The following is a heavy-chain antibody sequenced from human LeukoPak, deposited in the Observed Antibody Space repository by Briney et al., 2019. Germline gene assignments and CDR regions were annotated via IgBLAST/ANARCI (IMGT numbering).Heavy chain of an antibody. Sequence: GGSLRLSCAASGFTFSSYWMSWVRQAPGKGLEWVANIKQDVSEKYYVDSVKGRFTISRDNAKNTLYLQMNSLRAEDTAVYYCASSIATAGSAAFDMWGQGTMVTVSS. CDR2: IKQDVSEK. J-gene: IGHJ3*02. D-gene: IGHD6-13*01. V-gene: IGHV3-7*02. CDR3: ASSIATAGSAAFDM. CDR1: GFTFSSYW.